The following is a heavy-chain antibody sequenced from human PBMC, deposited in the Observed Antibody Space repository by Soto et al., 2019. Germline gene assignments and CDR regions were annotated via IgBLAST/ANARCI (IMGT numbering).Heavy chain of an antibody. V-gene: IGHV4-59*01. CDR1: GFTFSSFW. CDR2: MYYSGGS. D-gene: IGHD3-16*01. Sequence: GSLRLSCAASGFTFSSFWMSWVRQAPGKGLEWIGYMYYSGGSNSNPSLKGRVTISVDTSKNQISLKLTSVTAADTAVYYCVRSGHSFGGVMWGQGTLVTVSS. CDR3: VRSGHSFGGVM. J-gene: IGHJ4*02.